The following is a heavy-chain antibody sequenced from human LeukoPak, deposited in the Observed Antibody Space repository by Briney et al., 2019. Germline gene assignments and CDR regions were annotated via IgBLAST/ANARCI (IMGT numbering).Heavy chain of an antibody. V-gene: IGHV4-39*01. CDR3: ARHPNYDILTGYSDY. CDR2: IYYSGRT. Sequence: SETLSLTCAVSGGSISSNSYYWGCIRQPPGKGLEWIGSIYYSGRTSYNPSLKTRVTMSIDTSKNQFSLNLSSVTAADTAIYYCARHPNYDILTGYSDYWGQGTLVTVSS. J-gene: IGHJ4*02. CDR1: GGSISSNSYY. D-gene: IGHD3-9*01.